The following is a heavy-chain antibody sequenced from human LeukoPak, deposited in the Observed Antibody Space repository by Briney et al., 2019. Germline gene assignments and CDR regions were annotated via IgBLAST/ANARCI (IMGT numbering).Heavy chain of an antibody. CDR1: GGSIGSYY. CDR3: ARGDSGSSGPYYYYGMDV. CDR2: IYTSGST. J-gene: IGHJ6*02. Sequence: PSETLSLTCTVSGGSIGSYYWSWIRQPAGKGLEWIGRIYTSGSTNYNPSLKSRVTMSVDTSKNQFSLKLSSVTAADTAVYYCARGDSGSSGPYYYYGMDVWGQGTTVTVSS. D-gene: IGHD1-26*01. V-gene: IGHV4-4*07.